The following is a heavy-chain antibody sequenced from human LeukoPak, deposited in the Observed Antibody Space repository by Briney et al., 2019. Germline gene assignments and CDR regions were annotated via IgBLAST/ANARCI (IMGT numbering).Heavy chain of an antibody. Sequence: SETLSLTCTVSGGSISSSSYYWGWIRQPPGKGLEWVGSIYYTGSTHYNPSLKSRVTISVDTSKNHFSLKLNSVTATDTAVYYCARHGGSGAPDNWGQGTLVTVSS. V-gene: IGHV4-39*01. CDR2: IYYTGST. J-gene: IGHJ4*02. CDR3: ARHGGSGAPDN. CDR1: GGSISSSSYY. D-gene: IGHD3-10*01.